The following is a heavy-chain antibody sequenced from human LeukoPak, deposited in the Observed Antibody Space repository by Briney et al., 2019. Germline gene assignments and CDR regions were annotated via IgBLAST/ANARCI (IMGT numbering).Heavy chain of an antibody. J-gene: IGHJ4*02. CDR3: AKDYNPDVVHYFDY. Sequence: PAGSLRLSCAASGFTFSSYGMHWVRQAPGKGLEWVAVISYDGTTKYYGDSVKGRFTISRDNSKNTLYLQMNSLRAEDTAVYYCAKDYNPDVVHYFDYWGQGTLVTVSS. CDR1: GFTFSSYG. D-gene: IGHD2-21*01. V-gene: IGHV3-30*18. CDR2: ISYDGTTK.